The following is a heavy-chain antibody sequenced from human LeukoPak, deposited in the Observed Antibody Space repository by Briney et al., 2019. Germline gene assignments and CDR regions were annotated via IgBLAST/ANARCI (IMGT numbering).Heavy chain of an antibody. V-gene: IGHV3-64*01. CDR1: GFIFSSYA. Sequence: GGSLRLSCAASGFIFSSYAMHWVRQAPGKGLEYVSGISSNGGSTNYANSVKGRFAISRDNSKNTLFLQMNSLRAEDTAVYYCARDNYGMDVWGQGTTVTVSS. CDR3: ARDNYGMDV. J-gene: IGHJ6*02. CDR2: ISSNGGST.